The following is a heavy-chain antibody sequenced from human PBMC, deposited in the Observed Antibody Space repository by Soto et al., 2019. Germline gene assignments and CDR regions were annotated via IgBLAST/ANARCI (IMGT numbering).Heavy chain of an antibody. V-gene: IGHV1-2*04. CDR2: INPNSGGT. CDR3: ARSRKFSWYKRGYYYYYGMDV. CDR1: GYTFTGYY. J-gene: IGHJ6*02. Sequence: ASVKVSCKASGYTFTGYYMHWVRQAPGQGLEWMGWINPNSGGTNYAQKFQGWVTMTRDTSISTAYMELSRLRSDDTAVYYCARSRKFSWYKRGYYYYYGMDVWGQGTTVTVS. D-gene: IGHD6-13*01.